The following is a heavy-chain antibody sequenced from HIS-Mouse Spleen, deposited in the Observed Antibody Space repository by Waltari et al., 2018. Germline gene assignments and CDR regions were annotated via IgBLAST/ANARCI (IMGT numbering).Heavy chain of an antibody. D-gene: IGHD6-13*01. J-gene: IGHJ2*01. V-gene: IGHV4-39*07. CDR2: IYYSGST. CDR3: AREIPYSSSWYDWYFDL. CDR1: GGSLSSSSYY. Sequence: QLQLQESGPGLVKPSETLSLTCTVSGGSLSSSSYYLRWIRQPPGKGLEWIGSIYYSGSTYYNPSLKSRVTISVDTSKNQFSLKLSSVTAADTAVYYCAREIPYSSSWYDWYFDLWGRGTLVTVSS.